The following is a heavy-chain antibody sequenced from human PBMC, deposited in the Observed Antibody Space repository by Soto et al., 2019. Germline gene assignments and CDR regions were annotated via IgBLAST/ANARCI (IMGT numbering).Heavy chain of an antibody. Sequence: PSETLSRTCTVAGGSISRGGYYWSWIRQHPGKGLEWIGYIYYSGSTYYNPSLKSRVTTSVDTSKNQFSLKLSSVTAADTAVYYCARDLRVRGAYKYYYGMDVWGQGTTVTVSS. V-gene: IGHV4-31*03. CDR2: IYYSGST. CDR1: GGSISRGGYY. CDR3: ARDLRVRGAYKYYYGMDV. D-gene: IGHD3-10*01. J-gene: IGHJ6*02.